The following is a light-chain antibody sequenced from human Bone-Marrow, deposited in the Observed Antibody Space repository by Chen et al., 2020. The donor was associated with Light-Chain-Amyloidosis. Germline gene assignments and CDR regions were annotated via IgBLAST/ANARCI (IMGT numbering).Light chain of an antibody. CDR2: RDT. CDR3: QSADSSGTYEVI. CDR1: DLPTKY. V-gene: IGLV3-25*03. J-gene: IGLJ2*01. Sequence: SYELPQPPSASVSPGQTARITRPGDDLPTKYAYWYQQKPGQAPVLVIHRDTERPSGISERFSGSSSGTTATLTISGVQAEDEADYHCQSADSSGTYEVIFGGGTKLTVL.